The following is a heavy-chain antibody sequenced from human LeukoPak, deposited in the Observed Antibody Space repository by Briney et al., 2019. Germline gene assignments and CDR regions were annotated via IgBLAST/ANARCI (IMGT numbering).Heavy chain of an antibody. J-gene: IGHJ3*02. V-gene: IGHV3-30-3*01. D-gene: IGHD1-26*01. CDR2: ISYDGSNK. CDR1: GFTFSCYA. CDR3: ARGGGSPQRYAFDI. Sequence: GGSLRLSCAASGFTFSCYAMHWVRQAPGKGLEWVAVISYDGSNKYYADSVKGRFTISRDNSKNTLYLQMNSLRAEDTAVYYCARGGGSPQRYAFDIWGQGTMVTVSS.